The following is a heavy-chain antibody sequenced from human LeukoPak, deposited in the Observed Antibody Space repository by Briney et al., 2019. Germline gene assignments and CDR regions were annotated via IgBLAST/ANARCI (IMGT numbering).Heavy chain of an antibody. CDR1: AFTVSSNY. V-gene: IGHV3-66*02. CDR3: ARDHSGSYQRAFDI. J-gene: IGHJ3*02. Sequence: PGGSLRLSCAVSAFTVSSNYVSWVRQAPGKGLERVSVIYGGGSTNYADSVKGRFTISRDNSKNTLYLQMNSLRAEDTAVYYCARDHSGSYQRAFDIWGQGTMVTVSS. CDR2: IYGGGST. D-gene: IGHD1-26*01.